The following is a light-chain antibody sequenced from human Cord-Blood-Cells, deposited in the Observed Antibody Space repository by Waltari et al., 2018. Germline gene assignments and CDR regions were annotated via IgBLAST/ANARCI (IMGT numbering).Light chain of an antibody. CDR3: QSADSSGTWV. CDR2: KDS. V-gene: IGLV3-25*03. CDR1: ALPKQY. J-gene: IGLJ3*02. Sequence: SYELTQPPSVSVSPGQTARITCSGDALPKQYAYWYQQKPGQAPVLVIYKDSERPSGLPERFSGSSSGTTGTLTISGVQAEDEADYYCQSADSSGTWVFGGGTKLTVL.